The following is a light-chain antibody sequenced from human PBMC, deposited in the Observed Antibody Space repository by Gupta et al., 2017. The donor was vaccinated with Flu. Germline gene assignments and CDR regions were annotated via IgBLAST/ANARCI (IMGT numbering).Light chain of an antibody. CDR3: QQMNSSPCS. J-gene: IGKJ2*04. CDR1: KGSSSW. Sequence: PTSLSSSIEDSVTTCCRASKGSSSWLAWYQQKPGQPPKLLIYEASNIDTGVPSRFSGGGSGTDFTLTISNLQPDDSAMYYCQQMNSSPCSFGQGTKVEIK. CDR2: EAS. V-gene: IGKV1-5*03.